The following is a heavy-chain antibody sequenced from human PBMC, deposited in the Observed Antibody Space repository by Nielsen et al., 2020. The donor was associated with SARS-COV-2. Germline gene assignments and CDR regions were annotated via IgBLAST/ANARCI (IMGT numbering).Heavy chain of an antibody. CDR2: ISSSGSTI. J-gene: IGHJ3*02. CDR3: AGQGQSYQEAAFDI. D-gene: IGHD2-2*01. V-gene: IGHV3-48*04. CDR1: GFTFSSYS. Sequence: GGSLRLSCAASGFTFSSYSMNWVRQAPGKGLEWVSYISSSGSTIYYADSVKGRFTISRDNAKNSLYLQMNSLRAEDTALYYCAGQGQSYQEAAFDIWGQGTMVTVSS.